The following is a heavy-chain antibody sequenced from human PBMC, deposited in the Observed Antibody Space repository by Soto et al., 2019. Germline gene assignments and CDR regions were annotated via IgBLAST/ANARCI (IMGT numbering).Heavy chain of an antibody. CDR1: GFTFSSYA. Sequence: EVQLLESGGGLVQPGGSLRLSCAASGFTFSSYAMSWVRQAPGKGLEWVSAISGSGGSTYYADSVKGRFTISRDNSKNTLYLQMNSLRAEDTAVYYCAKVSADIEATTDDSFDYWGQGTLVTVSS. CDR3: AKVSADIEATTDDSFDY. J-gene: IGHJ4*02. V-gene: IGHV3-23*01. D-gene: IGHD5-12*01. CDR2: ISGSGGST.